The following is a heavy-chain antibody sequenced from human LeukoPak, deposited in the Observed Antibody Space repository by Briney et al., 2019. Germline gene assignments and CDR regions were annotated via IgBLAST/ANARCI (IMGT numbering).Heavy chain of an antibody. CDR1: GGPISSYY. CDR2: IYTSGST. Sequence: SETLSLTCTVSGGPISSYYWSWIRQPAGKGLEWIGRIYTSGSTNCNPSLKSRVTMSVDTSKNQFSLKLSSVTAADTAVYYCVRWLPLYDAFDIWGQGTMVTVSS. D-gene: IGHD6-19*01. J-gene: IGHJ3*02. CDR3: VRWLPLYDAFDI. V-gene: IGHV4-4*07.